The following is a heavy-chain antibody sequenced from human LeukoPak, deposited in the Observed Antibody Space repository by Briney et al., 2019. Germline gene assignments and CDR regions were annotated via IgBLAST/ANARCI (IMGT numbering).Heavy chain of an antibody. J-gene: IGHJ4*02. CDR3: AKDSPYYYDSSGYYLVSDY. V-gene: IGHV3-23*01. CDR2: ISGSGGST. Sequence: GGSLRLSCAASGFTFSSYAMSWVRQAPGKGLEWGSAISGSGGSTYYADCVKGRFTISSDNYNNTMYLQMHSLRAQDTAVYYCAKDSPYYYDSSGYYLVSDYWGQGTLVTVSS. D-gene: IGHD3-22*01. CDR1: GFTFSSYA.